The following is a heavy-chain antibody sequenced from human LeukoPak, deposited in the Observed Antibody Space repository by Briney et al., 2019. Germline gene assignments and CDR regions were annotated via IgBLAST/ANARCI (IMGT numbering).Heavy chain of an antibody. V-gene: IGHV1-24*01. CDR2: FDPEDGET. Sequence: ASVKVSCKVSGYTLTELSMHWVRQAPGKGLEWMGGFDPEDGETIYAQKFQGRVTMTEDTSTDTAYMELSSLRSEGTAVYYCATGYGSGSYVDYWGQGTLVTVSS. J-gene: IGHJ4*02. D-gene: IGHD3-10*01. CDR1: GYTLTELS. CDR3: ATGYGSGSYVDY.